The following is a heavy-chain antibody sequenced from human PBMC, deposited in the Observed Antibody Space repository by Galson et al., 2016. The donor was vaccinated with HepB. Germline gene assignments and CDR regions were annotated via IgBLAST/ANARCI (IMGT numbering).Heavy chain of an antibody. J-gene: IGHJ4*02. V-gene: IGHV3-15*01. CDR3: ATTAPFGAGKRPY. D-gene: IGHD3-16*01. CDR1: GFTFTSAW. CDR2: IKTKTDVGTT. Sequence: SLRLSCAASGFTFTSAWMSWVRQAPGKGLEWVARIKTKTDVGTTDYAAPVKGRFTILREDSNNTLYLQMNSLKTEDTAVYYCATTAPFGAGKRPYWGQGTLVTVSS.